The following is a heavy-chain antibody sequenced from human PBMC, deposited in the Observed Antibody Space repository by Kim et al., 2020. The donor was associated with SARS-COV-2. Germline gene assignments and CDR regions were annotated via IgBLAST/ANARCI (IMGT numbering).Heavy chain of an antibody. CDR1: GFTFGDYA. CDR3: TTPFWSGYYDREFDY. D-gene: IGHD3-3*01. J-gene: IGHJ4*02. CDR2: IRSKAYGGTT. Sequence: GGSLRLSCTASGFTFGDYAMSWVRQAPGKGLEWVGFIRSKAYGGTTEYAASVKGRFTISRDDSKSIAYLQMNSLKTEDTAVYYCTTPFWSGYYDREFDYWGQGTLVTVSS. V-gene: IGHV3-49*04.